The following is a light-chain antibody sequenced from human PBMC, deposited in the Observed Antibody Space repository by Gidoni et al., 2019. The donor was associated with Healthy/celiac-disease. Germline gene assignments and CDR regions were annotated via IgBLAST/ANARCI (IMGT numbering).Light chain of an antibody. J-gene: IGKJ2*01. Sequence: DIQMTQSPSSLSASVGDRVTITCQASQDISNYLNWYQQKPGKAPKLLIYDASNLETGVPSRFSGSGSGTDFTFTISSLQPEYMATYDCQQYYNLPPPHFGQGTKLEIK. CDR1: QDISNY. CDR2: DAS. V-gene: IGKV1-33*01. CDR3: QQYYNLPPPH.